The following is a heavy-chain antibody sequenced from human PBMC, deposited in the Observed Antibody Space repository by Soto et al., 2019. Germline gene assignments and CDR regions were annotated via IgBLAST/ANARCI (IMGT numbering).Heavy chain of an antibody. CDR1: GGSFSGYY. Sequence: QVQLHQWGAGLLKPSETLSLTCSVSGGSFSGYYWSWIRRPPGRGLEWLGEIKHSGDTNYNPSLKSRVPISLDTSKNQFSLRLXSXXXXDXGVYYCARGLRPDHWGQGSQVTV. CDR2: IKHSGDT. CDR3: ARGLRPDH. J-gene: IGHJ4*02. V-gene: IGHV4-34*01. D-gene: IGHD4-17*01.